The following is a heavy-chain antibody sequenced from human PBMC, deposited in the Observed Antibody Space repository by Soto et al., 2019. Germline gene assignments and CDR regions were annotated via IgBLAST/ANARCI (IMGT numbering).Heavy chain of an antibody. V-gene: IGHV1-69*05. CDR1: GCTFTSYA. CDR3: ARVLPSSSPGAFDY. CDR2: IIPVFGTA. D-gene: IGHD6-6*01. Sequence: SVKVSCKASGCTFTSYAIRWVRQAPGQGLEWMGWIIPVFGTANYAQKFQGRVTITTDKSTSTAYMELSSLRSEDTAVYYCARVLPSSSPGAFDYWGQGTLVNVSS. J-gene: IGHJ4*02.